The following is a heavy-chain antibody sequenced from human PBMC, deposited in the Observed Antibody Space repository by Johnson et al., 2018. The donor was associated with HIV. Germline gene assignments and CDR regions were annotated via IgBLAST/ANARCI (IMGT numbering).Heavy chain of an antibody. CDR2: IYSGGST. J-gene: IGHJ3*02. Sequence: VQLVESGGGVVQPGRSLRLSCAASGFTVSSNYMSWVRQAPGKGLEWVSVIYSGGSTYYADSVKGRCTISRDNSKNTLYLQMNSLIAEDTAVYYCARDTLAWGLLPPIGAFDIWGQGTMVTVSS. CDR3: ARDTLAWGLLPPIGAFDI. CDR1: GFTVSSNY. D-gene: IGHD1-26*01. V-gene: IGHV3-66*01.